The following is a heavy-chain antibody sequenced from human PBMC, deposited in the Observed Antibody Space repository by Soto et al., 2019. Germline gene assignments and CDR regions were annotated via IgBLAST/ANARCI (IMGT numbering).Heavy chain of an antibody. CDR2: INHSGSP. D-gene: IGHD1-1*01. J-gene: IGHJ5*02. CDR3: ATANWSHHYFDP. V-gene: IGHV4-34*01. CDR1: GGSFSGYY. Sequence: PSETLSLTCAVSGGSFSGYYWSWLRQPPGKGLEWIGEINHSGSPNYNPSPKSRVTISVDTSKNQFSLKMTSVTAADTAVYYCATANWSHHYFDPWGQGALVTVSS.